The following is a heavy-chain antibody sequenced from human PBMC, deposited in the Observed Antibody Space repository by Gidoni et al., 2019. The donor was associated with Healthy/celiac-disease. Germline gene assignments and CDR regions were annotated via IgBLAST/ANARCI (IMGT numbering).Heavy chain of an antibody. CDR1: GFTFDDYA. CDR3: AKGMTTVTTGFWY. J-gene: IGHJ4*02. V-gene: IGHV3-9*01. D-gene: IGHD4-17*01. Sequence: EVQLVESGGGLVQPGRSLRLSCAASGFTFDDYAMHWVRQAPGKGLEWVSGISWNSGSIGYADSVKGRFTISRDNAKNSLYLQMNSLRAEDTALYYCAKGMTTVTTGFWYWGQGTLVTVSS. CDR2: ISWNSGSI.